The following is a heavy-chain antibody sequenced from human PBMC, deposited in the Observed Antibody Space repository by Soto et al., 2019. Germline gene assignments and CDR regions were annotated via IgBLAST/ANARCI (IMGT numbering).Heavy chain of an antibody. D-gene: IGHD3-10*01. J-gene: IGHJ4*02. CDR3: ARDDGFGEFFTSLDY. CDR1: GFTFSSYG. V-gene: IGHV3-33*01. Sequence: GGSLRLSCAASGFTFSSYGMHWVRQAPGKGLEWVAVIWYDGSNKYYADSVKGRFTISRDNSKNTLYLQMNSLRAEDTAVYYCARDDGFGEFFTSLDYWGQGTLVTVSS. CDR2: IWYDGSNK.